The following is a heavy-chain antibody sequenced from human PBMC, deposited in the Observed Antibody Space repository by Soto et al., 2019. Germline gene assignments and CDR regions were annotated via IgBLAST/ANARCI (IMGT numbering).Heavy chain of an antibody. J-gene: IGHJ4*02. Sequence: GESLKISCAASGFTFSSYAMSWVRQAPGKGLEWVSAISGSGGSTYYADSVKGRFTISRDNSKNTLYLQMNSLRAEDTAVYYCASLPPWYYDSSGYYWGQGTLVTVSS. V-gene: IGHV3-23*01. CDR2: ISGSGGST. CDR1: GFTFSSYA. CDR3: ASLPPWYYDSSGYY. D-gene: IGHD3-22*01.